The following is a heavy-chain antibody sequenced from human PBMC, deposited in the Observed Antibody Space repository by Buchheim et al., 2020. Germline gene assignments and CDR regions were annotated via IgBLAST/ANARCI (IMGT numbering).Heavy chain of an antibody. Sequence: EVQLVESGGGLVQPGGSLRLSCSAPGFPFSIYWMHWVRQAPGKGLAWVSHINREGTTTNYADSVRGRFTLSRDHGKNTLYLQMNNRRAEDTAVYYCVRDMYGSGDYWGQGTL. V-gene: IGHV3-74*01. CDR2: INREGTTT. CDR3: VRDMYGSGDY. J-gene: IGHJ4*02. D-gene: IGHD3-10*01. CDR1: GFPFSIYW.